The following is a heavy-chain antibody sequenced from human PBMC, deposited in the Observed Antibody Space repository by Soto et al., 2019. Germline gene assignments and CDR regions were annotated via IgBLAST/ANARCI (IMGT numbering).Heavy chain of an antibody. Sequence: QVQLVQSGAEVQKPGSSVKVSCKASGGTFSSYAISWVRQAPGQGLEWMGGIIPIFATANYAQKFQGRVTITADESTSTAYMELSSLRSEDTAVYYGARVEAGAGTEPGNYHNGMDVWGHGTTVTVSS. J-gene: IGHJ6*02. CDR3: ARVEAGAGTEPGNYHNGMDV. V-gene: IGHV1-69*01. CDR1: GGTFSSYA. D-gene: IGHD6-19*01. CDR2: IIPIFATA.